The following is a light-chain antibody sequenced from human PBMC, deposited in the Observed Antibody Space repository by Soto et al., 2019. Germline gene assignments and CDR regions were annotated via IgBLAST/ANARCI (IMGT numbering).Light chain of an antibody. Sequence: EIVLTQSPATLSLSPGESATLSCRASRSISHFLAWYQQKPGQAPRLLIYDTSSRATGIPGRFSGSGPGTDFTLTIDSLEPDDFAVYSCQQRPDWPTFGGGTRV. CDR1: RSISHF. V-gene: IGKV3D-11*02. J-gene: IGKJ4*01. CDR3: QQRPDWPT. CDR2: DTS.